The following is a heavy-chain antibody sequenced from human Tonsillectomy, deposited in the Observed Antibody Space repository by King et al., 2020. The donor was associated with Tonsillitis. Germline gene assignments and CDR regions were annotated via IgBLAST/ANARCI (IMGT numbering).Heavy chain of an antibody. J-gene: IGHJ6*03. V-gene: IGHV3-23*04. Sequence: VQLVESGGGLVQPGGSLRLSCAASGFMFRSYAMSWVRQAPGKGLEWVSTIGGSGGTTYYADSVEGRFTISRDNSKNTLYLQMNSLRAEDTSVYYCAKSYDSRAWNYHSYMDVWGKGTPVTVSS. CDR2: IGGSGGTT. CDR3: AKSYDSRAWNYHSYMDV. D-gene: IGHD3-22*01. CDR1: GFMFRSYA.